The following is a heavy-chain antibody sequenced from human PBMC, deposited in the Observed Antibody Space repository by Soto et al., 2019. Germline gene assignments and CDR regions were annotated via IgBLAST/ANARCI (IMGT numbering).Heavy chain of an antibody. CDR2: IYYTGTI. J-gene: IGHJ4*02. CDR3: ARGRQQFDY. Sequence: QVQLQESGPGLVKPSQTLSLTCTVSGGSINSGGYYWNWIRQHPGKGLEWIGHIYYTGTIDYNPCPKSRVSVSPDPPKHQFSLKLSSVTAADTAVYYCARGRQQFDYWGQGILVTVSS. CDR1: GGSINSGGYY. D-gene: IGHD6-13*01. V-gene: IGHV4-31*03.